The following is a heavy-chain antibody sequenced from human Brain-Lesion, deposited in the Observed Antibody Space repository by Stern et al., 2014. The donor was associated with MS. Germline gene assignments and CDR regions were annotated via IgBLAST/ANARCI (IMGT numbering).Heavy chain of an antibody. D-gene: IGHD2-2*01. V-gene: IGHV4-61*02. J-gene: IGHJ6*02. CDR2: IFNSGSP. CDR3: ARGRVVPGFQYYATDV. CDR1: GGSISSGGYY. Sequence: QVQLQESGPGLVKPSQTLSLSCTVSGGSISSGGYYWSWIRQPAGKGLEWIGRIFNSGSPSYTPSLKSRVPISIDTSKNQFSLRLNSRTAADTAVYYCARGRVVPGFQYYATDVWGQGTTVIVSS.